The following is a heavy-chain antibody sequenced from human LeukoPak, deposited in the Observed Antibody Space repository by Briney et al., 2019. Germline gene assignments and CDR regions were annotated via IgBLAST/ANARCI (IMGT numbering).Heavy chain of an antibody. CDR1: GFTFSSYA. J-gene: IGHJ1*01. Sequence: GGSLRLSCAASGFTFSSYAMSWVRQAPGKGLEWVSAISGSGGSTYYADSVKGRFTISRDNSKNTLYLQMNGLRAEDTAVYYCAKDPPHYYDSSGYYPKIQYFQHWGQGTLVTVSS. CDR2: ISGSGGST. V-gene: IGHV3-23*01. CDR3: AKDPPHYYDSSGYYPKIQYFQH. D-gene: IGHD3-22*01.